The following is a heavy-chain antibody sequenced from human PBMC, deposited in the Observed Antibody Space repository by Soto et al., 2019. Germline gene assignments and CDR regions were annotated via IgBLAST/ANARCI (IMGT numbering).Heavy chain of an antibody. D-gene: IGHD6-19*01. CDR3: AVPGPRGSGCDKTEYFQY. J-gene: IGHJ1*01. Sequence: QVQVVESGGGVVQPGKSLRLSCAVSGFTFSSSPMHWVRQSPGKGLEWVAHISYDGRLKNYLDSGEGRFTISRDNSRNTLSLEMNSLRSDDTAVYYCAVPGPRGSGCDKTEYFQYWGQGTLVTVSS. CDR2: ISYDGRLK. CDR1: GFTFSSSP. V-gene: IGHV3-30*03.